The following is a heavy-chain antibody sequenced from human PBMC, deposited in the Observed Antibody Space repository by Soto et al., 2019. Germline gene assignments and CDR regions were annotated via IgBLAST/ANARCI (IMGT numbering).Heavy chain of an antibody. CDR3: AKGRSSMIVVVMYY. CDR2: ITWNSGHI. V-gene: IGHV3-9*01. J-gene: IGHJ4*02. CDR1: GFNFDDSA. D-gene: IGHD3-22*01. Sequence: EVQLVESGGALVQPGRSLRLSCVASGFNFDDSAMNWVRQVPGKGLEWVSGITWNSGHILYADSVKGRFTISRDNAKKSLYLELNSLRPEDTALYYCAKGRSSMIVVVMYYWGQGPPVTVSS.